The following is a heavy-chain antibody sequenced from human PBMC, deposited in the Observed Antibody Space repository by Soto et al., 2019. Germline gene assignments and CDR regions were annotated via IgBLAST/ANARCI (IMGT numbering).Heavy chain of an antibody. CDR1: GYSFTSYW. V-gene: IGHV5-51*01. D-gene: IGHD3-22*01. Sequence: GDYLKVSWKGSGYSFTSYWIGGVRQMPGKGLEWMGIIYPGDSDTRYSPSFQGQVTISADKSISTAYLQWSSLKASDTAMYYCARHAGLDSRGYYSYWSQGSLVTGYS. CDR2: IYPGDSDT. CDR3: ARHAGLDSRGYYSY. J-gene: IGHJ4*02.